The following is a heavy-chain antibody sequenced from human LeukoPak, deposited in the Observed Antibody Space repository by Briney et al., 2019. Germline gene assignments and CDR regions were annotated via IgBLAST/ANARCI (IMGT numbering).Heavy chain of an antibody. V-gene: IGHV4-30-4*08. J-gene: IGHJ3*02. CDR2: IYYSGST. Sequence: SETLSLTCTVSGGSISSGDYYWSWIRQPPGKGLEWIGYIYYSGSTYYNPSLKSRVTISVDTSKNQFSLKLSSVTAADTAVYYCARDRGMYKAFDISSQGTMVTVSS. CDR1: GGSISSGDYY. D-gene: IGHD1-14*01. CDR3: ARDRGMYKAFDI.